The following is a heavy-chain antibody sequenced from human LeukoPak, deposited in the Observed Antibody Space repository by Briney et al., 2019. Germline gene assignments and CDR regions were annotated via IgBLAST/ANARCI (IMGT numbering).Heavy chain of an antibody. CDR3: ARDRGWDSSGWYTNFDY. CDR1: GGSISSSNW. CDR2: IYHSGST. V-gene: IGHV4-4*02. D-gene: IGHD6-19*01. J-gene: IGHJ4*02. Sequence: PSETLSLTCAVSGGSISSSNWWSWVRQPPGKGLEWIGEIYHSGSTNYNPSLKSRVTISVDKSKNQFSLKLNSVTAADTAVYYCARDRGWDSSGWYTNFDYWGQGTLVTVSS.